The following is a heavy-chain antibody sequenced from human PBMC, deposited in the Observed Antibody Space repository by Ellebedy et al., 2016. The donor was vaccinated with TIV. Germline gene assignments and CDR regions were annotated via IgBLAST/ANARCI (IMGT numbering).Heavy chain of an antibody. CDR1: GFTFDSYA. CDR3: ASSRYHYYLGNTIFVY. D-gene: IGHD3-10*01. CDR2: ISHDGSSQ. Sequence: PGGSLRLSCVASGFTFDSYATYWVRQAPGKGLEWVAVISHDGSSQYYADSVKGRFTVSRDNSKDTLFLQMNSLRVEDTAVYYCASSRYHYYLGNTIFVYWGQGTLVTGSS. J-gene: IGHJ4*02. V-gene: IGHV3-30-3*01.